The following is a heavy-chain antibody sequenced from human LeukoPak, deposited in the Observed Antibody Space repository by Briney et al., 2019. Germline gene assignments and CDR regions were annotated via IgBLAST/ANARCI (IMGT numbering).Heavy chain of an antibody. V-gene: IGHV3-7*01. CDR3: ARLVYYVSSGYVYYYGMDV. Sequence: GGSLRLSCAASGFTFSSYWMSWVRQAPGKGPEWVANIKQDGSEKYYVDSVKGRFTISRDNAKNSLYLQMNSLRAEDTAVYYCARLVYYVSSGYVYYYGMDVWGQGTTVTVSS. CDR2: IKQDGSEK. J-gene: IGHJ6*02. D-gene: IGHD3-22*01. CDR1: GFTFSSYW.